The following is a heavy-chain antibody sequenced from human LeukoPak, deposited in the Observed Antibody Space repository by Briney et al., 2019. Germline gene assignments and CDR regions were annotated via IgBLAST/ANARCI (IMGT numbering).Heavy chain of an antibody. CDR1: GGTFSSYA. CDR3: ARGPNYYGSGSYYYYYYMDV. J-gene: IGHJ6*03. CDR2: IIPIFGTA. V-gene: IGHV1-69*05. D-gene: IGHD3-10*01. Sequence: SVKVSFKASGGTFSSYAISWVRQAPGQGLEWMGGIIPIFGTANYAQKFQGRVTITTDESTSTAYMELSSLRSEDTAVYYCARGPNYYGSGSYYYYYYMDVWGKGTTVTVSS.